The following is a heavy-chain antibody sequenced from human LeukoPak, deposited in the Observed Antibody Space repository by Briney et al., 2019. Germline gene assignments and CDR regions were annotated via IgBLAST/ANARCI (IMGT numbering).Heavy chain of an antibody. D-gene: IGHD5-24*01. V-gene: IGHV1-2*02. CDR3: ARDTSGMATITRRYYYYYMDV. CDR2: INPNSGGT. J-gene: IGHJ6*03. CDR1: GYTFTGHY. Sequence: ASVKVSCKASGYTFTGHYMHWVRQAPGQGLEWMGWINPNSGGTNYAQKFQGRVTMTRDTSISTAYMELSRLRSDDTAVYYCARDTSGMATITRRYYYYYMDVWGKGTTVTVSS.